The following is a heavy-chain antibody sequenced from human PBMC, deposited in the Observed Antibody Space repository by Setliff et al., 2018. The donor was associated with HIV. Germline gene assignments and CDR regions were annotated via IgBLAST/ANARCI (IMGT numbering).Heavy chain of an antibody. CDR3: ARGHPIVPTGLVSFYFDH. D-gene: IGHD2-2*01. Sequence: SETLSLTCAVYGGSFSGYHWSWIRQSPGKGLEWIGEIDHSGSTDDNPSLKSRVTISVDTSKNQVSRRLSSVSAADTAVYYCARGHPIVPTGLVSFYFDHWGQGTLVTVSS. CDR2: IDHSGST. V-gene: IGHV4-34*01. J-gene: IGHJ4*02. CDR1: GGSFSGYH.